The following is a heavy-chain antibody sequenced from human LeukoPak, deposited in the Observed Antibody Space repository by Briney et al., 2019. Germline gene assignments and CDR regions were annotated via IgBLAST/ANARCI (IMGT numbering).Heavy chain of an antibody. CDR3: AKDMTLYSSSSGYFDY. CDR2: ISWNSGSI. V-gene: IGHV3-9*01. J-gene: IGHJ4*02. Sequence: GRSLRLSCXASGFTFDDYAMHWVRHAPGKGLEWVSGISWNSGSIGYADSVKGRFTISRDNAKNSLYLQMNSLRAEDTALYYCAKDMTLYSSSSGYFDYWGXXT. CDR1: GFTFDDYA. D-gene: IGHD6-6*01.